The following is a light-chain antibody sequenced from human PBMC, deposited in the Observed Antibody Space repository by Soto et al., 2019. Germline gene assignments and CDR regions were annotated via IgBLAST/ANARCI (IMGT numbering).Light chain of an antibody. Sequence: DIQMTQSPSSLSASVGDRVTITCRTSQSISSYLNWYQQKPGKAPKLLIYAASSLQSGVPSRFSGSGSGTAFTLTISSLQPEDFATYYCQQSYNTLYTFGQGTKLEIK. CDR2: AAS. J-gene: IGKJ2*01. V-gene: IGKV1-39*01. CDR3: QQSYNTLYT. CDR1: QSISSY.